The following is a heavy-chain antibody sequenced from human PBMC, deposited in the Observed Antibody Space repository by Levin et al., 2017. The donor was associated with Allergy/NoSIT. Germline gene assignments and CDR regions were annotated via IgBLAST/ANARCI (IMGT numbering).Heavy chain of an antibody. J-gene: IGHJ4*02. CDR1: GGSVSSGSYY. CDR2: ISYSGST. V-gene: IGHV4-61*01. D-gene: IGHD2-8*02. Sequence: SETLSLTCTVSGGSVSSGSYYWSWIRQPPGKGLEWIGYISYSGSTNYNPSLKGRVTISVDTTKNQFSLKLTSVTAADTAVYYCARGLCIGGVCYEGIFVDWGQGTLVTVSS. CDR3: ARGLCIGGVCYEGIFVD.